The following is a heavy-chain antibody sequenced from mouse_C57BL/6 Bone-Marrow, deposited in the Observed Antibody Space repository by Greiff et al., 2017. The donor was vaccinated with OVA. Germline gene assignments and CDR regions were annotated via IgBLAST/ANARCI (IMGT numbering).Heavy chain of an antibody. D-gene: IGHD1-1*01. J-gene: IGHJ1*03. V-gene: IGHV1-64*01. Sequence: QVQLQQSGAELVKPGASVKLSCKASGYTFTSYWMHWVKQRPGQGLEWIGMIHPNSGSTNYNEKFKSKATLTVDKSSSTAYMQRSSLTSEDSAVYYCALYGSYWYFDVWGTGTTVTVSS. CDR1: GYTFTSYW. CDR3: ALYGSYWYFDV. CDR2: IHPNSGST.